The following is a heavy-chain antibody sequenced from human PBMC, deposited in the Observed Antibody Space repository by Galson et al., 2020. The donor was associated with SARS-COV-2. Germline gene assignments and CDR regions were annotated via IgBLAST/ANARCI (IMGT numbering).Heavy chain of an antibody. CDR3: ARPQGISGTSRFDP. V-gene: IGHV4-39*01. D-gene: IGHD1-7*01. Sequence: SETLSLTCTVSGGSISSSSYYWAWMRQPPGKGLEWIGSIYNSGNTYYNPSLKSRVTISLDMSKNQFALKLSSVTAADTAVYHCARPQGISGTSRFDPWGQGTLVTVSS. J-gene: IGHJ5*02. CDR2: IYNSGNT. CDR1: GGSISSSSYY.